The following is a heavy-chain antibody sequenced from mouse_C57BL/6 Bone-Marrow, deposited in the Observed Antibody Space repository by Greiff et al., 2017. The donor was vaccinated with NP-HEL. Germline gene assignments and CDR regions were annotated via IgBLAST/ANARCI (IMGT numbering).Heavy chain of an antibody. D-gene: IGHD1-1*01. CDR2: FHPYNDDT. CDR1: GYTFTTYP. CDR3: ARRRINYYGSSYYWYFDV. V-gene: IGHV1-47*01. J-gene: IGHJ1*03. Sequence: VQLQESGAELVKPGASVKMSCKASGYTFTTYPIEWMKQNHGKSLEWIGNFHPYNDDTKYNEKFKGKATLTVEKSSSTVYLELSRLTSDDSAVYYCARRRINYYGSSYYWYFDVWGTGTTVTVSS.